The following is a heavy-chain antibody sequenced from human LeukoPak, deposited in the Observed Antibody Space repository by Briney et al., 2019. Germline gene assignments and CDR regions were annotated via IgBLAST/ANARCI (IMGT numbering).Heavy chain of an antibody. V-gene: IGHV4-39*01. D-gene: IGHD5-12*01. Sequence: SETLSLTCIVSGGSISSGSHYWGWIRQPPGKWLEWTGSMHYSGITYYNPSLTSRVTISVDTSKNQFSLRLTSVTAADTAVYYCARYPYSDSGVWQAFDYWGQGTLVTVSS. CDR3: ARYPYSDSGVWQAFDY. CDR1: GGSISSGSHY. J-gene: IGHJ4*02. CDR2: MHYSGIT.